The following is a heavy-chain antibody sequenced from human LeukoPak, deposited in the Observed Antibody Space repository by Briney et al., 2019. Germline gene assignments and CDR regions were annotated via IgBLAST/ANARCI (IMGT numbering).Heavy chain of an antibody. CDR1: GYTFTSYA. CDR2: INTNTGNP. V-gene: IGHV7-4-1*02. D-gene: IGHD6-13*01. J-gene: IGHJ4*02. CDR3: AGGGDIAAAGDFDY. Sequence: ASVKVSCKASGYTFTSYAMNWMRQAPGQGLEWMGWINTNTGNPTYAQGFTGRFVFSLDTSVSTAYLQISSLKAEDTAVYYCAGGGDIAAAGDFDYWGQGTLVTVSS.